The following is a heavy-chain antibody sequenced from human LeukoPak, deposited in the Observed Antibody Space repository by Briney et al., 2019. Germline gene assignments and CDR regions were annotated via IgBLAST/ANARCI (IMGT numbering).Heavy chain of an antibody. CDR3: ARGHWFDP. V-gene: IGHV3-7*03. J-gene: IGHJ5*02. CDR2: IKPDGSEK. CDR1: EFTFSTYW. Sequence: GGSLRLSCVASEFTFSTYWMSWVRQAPGKGLEWVAYIKPDGSEKSYVDSVKGRFTISRDNAKNSLYLQMNSLRAEDTAVYSCARGHWFDPWGQGTLVTVSS.